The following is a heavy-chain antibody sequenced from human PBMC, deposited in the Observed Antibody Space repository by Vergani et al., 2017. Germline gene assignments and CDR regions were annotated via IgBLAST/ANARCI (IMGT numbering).Heavy chain of an antibody. CDR3: AXGSRAAGYSGPDS. J-gene: IGHJ4*02. Sequence: QVQLQESGPGLVKPSQTLALTCTVSGGSISSGSYYWSWIRQPAGKGLEWIGRIYTSGSTNYNPSLKSRVSMSVATSKNQFSLTLSSVNATDTAVYYCAXGSRAAGYSGPDSWGQGTRVTVSS. V-gene: IGHV4-61*02. CDR1: GGSISSGSYY. D-gene: IGHD6-13*01. CDR2: IYTSGST.